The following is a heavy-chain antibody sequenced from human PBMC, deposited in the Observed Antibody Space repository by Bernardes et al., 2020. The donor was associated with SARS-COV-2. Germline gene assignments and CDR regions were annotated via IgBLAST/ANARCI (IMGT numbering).Heavy chain of an antibody. Sequence: GSLSLSCAASGFTFSPYKMDWVRPAPGRGLEWVASITSTSSYIYYSNSVKGRFSISRDNAKNSLFLHMNSLRADDTAVYYCARADYGDYVGDFSYWGLGTLVTVSS. J-gene: IGHJ4*02. CDR1: GFTFSPYK. CDR3: ARADYGDYVGDFSY. CDR2: ITSTSSYI. D-gene: IGHD4-17*01. V-gene: IGHV3-21*01.